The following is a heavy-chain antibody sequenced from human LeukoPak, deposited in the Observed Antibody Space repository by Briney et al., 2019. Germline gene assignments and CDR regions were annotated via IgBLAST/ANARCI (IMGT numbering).Heavy chain of an antibody. V-gene: IGHV3-7*01. D-gene: IGHD3-22*01. CDR2: IKQDGSER. J-gene: IGHJ4*02. CDR1: GFTFSSYW. CDR3: ARDRGITMIVVVN. Sequence: GGSLRLSCAASGFTFSSYWMSWVRQAPGKGLEWVANIKQDGSERYYVDSVKGRFTISRDNAKNSLYLQMNSLRAEDTAVYYRARDRGITMIVVVNWGQGTLVTVSS.